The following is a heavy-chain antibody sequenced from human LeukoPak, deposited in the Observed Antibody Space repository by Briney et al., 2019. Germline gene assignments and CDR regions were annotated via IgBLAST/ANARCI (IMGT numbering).Heavy chain of an antibody. D-gene: IGHD3-22*01. Sequence: GGSLRLSCAGFGFTFNSYAMTWVRQAPGKGLKWVSGISGSGGTTYYADSVKGRFTISRDNFNNALYLQMNSMRVEDTALYFCAKGVVDYYDSSGYYPSDLWGQGTLVTVSS. J-gene: IGHJ5*02. CDR1: GFTFNSYA. CDR3: AKGVVDYYDSSGYYPSDL. CDR2: ISGSGGTT. V-gene: IGHV3-23*01.